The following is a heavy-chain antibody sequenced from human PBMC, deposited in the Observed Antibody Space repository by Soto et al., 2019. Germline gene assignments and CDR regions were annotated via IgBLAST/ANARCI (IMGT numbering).Heavy chain of an antibody. J-gene: IGHJ6*02. CDR2: VHPDESDT. V-gene: IGHV5-51*01. CDR3: VRQNTWNSYYGMDV. Sequence: GESLKISCKASGYAFSDYWIGWVRQMPGEGLEWMGIVHPDESDTRYSPSFQGQVSISADMSITTAYLQWSNLKASDTAIYFCVRQNTWNSYYGMDVWGQGTTVTVSS. D-gene: IGHD1-1*01. CDR1: GYAFSDYW.